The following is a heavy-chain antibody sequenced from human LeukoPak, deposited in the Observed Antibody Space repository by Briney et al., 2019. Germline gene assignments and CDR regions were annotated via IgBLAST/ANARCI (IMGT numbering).Heavy chain of an antibody. D-gene: IGHD1-26*01. CDR1: GGTFSSYA. J-gene: IGHJ4*02. CDR2: IIPILGIA. Sequence: SVKVPCKASGGTFSSYAISWLRQAPGQGLEWMGRIIPILGIANYAQKFQGRVTITADKSTSTAYMELSSLRSEDTAVYYCARVSAVGSREGYWGQGTLVTVSS. CDR3: ARVSAVGSREGY. V-gene: IGHV1-69*04.